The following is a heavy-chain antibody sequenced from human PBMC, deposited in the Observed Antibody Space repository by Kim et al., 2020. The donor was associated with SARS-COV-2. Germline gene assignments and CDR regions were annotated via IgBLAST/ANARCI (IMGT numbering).Heavy chain of an antibody. CDR1: GFTFSSYA. CDR3: ARENLAAGIRSGYYGMDV. J-gene: IGHJ6*02. D-gene: IGHD6-13*01. CDR2: ISYDGSNK. V-gene: IGHV3-30*04. Sequence: GGSLRLSCAASGFTFSSYAMHWVRQAPGKGLEWVAVISYDGSNKYYADSVKGRFTISRDNSKNTLYLQMNSLRAEDTAVYYCARENLAAGIRSGYYGMDVWGQGTTVTVSS.